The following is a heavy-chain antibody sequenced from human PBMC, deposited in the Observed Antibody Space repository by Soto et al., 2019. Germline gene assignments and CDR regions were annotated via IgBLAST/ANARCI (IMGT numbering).Heavy chain of an antibody. V-gene: IGHV1-69*01. D-gene: IGHD3-22*01. Sequence: QVQLVESGGGVVQPGRSLRLSCAASGFTFSSYAISWVRQAPGQGLEWMGGIIPIFGTANYAQKFQGRVTITADESTSTAYMELSSLRSEDTAVYYCARDLRGYYDSSGYYYYYYGMDVWGQGTTVTVSS. CDR3: ARDLRGYYDSSGYYYYYYGMDV. CDR1: GFTFSSYA. CDR2: IIPIFGTA. J-gene: IGHJ6*02.